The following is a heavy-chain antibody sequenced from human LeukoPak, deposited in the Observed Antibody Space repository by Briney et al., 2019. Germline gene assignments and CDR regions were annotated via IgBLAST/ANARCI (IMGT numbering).Heavy chain of an antibody. CDR1: GGSFSGYY. V-gene: IGHV4-34*01. CDR3: AGIGLGYCSSTSCSRRGYYYYYGMDV. CDR2: INHSGST. D-gene: IGHD2-2*01. J-gene: IGHJ6*02. Sequence: SETLSLTCAVYGGSFSGYYWSCIRQPPGKGLEWIGEINHSGSTNYNPSLKSRVTISVDTSKNQFSLKLSSVTAADTAVYYCAGIGLGYCSSTSCSRRGYYYYYGMDVWGQGTTVTVSS.